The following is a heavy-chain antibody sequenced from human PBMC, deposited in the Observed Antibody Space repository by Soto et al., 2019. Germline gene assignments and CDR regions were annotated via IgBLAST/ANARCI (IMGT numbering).Heavy chain of an antibody. D-gene: IGHD3-10*01. Sequence: EVQLLDSGGDLVQPGGSLRLSCVASGITFGSRAMSWVRQAPGEGLEWVSAITDTGGDTKYADSVTGRFTISRDNSKNKVYLQIDSLGPEDTAVYYCAKVGVRGVPSYFSMDVWGQGTTVTVSS. CDR2: ITDTGGDT. V-gene: IGHV3-23*01. J-gene: IGHJ6*02. CDR1: GITFGSRA. CDR3: AKVGVRGVPSYFSMDV.